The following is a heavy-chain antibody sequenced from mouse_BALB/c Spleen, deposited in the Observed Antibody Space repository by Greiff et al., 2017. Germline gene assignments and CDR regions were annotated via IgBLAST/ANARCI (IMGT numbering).Heavy chain of an antibody. CDR3: TRGDYGNSWFAY. J-gene: IGHJ3*01. Sequence: LMRPGASVKLSCKASGYTFTSYWINWVKQRPGQGLEWIGNIYPSDSYTNYNQKFKDKATLTVDKSSSTAYMQLSSPTSEDSAVYYCTRGDYGNSWFAYWGQGTLVTVSA. D-gene: IGHD2-1*01. V-gene: IGHV1-69*02. CDR2: IYPSDSYT. CDR1: GYTFTSYW.